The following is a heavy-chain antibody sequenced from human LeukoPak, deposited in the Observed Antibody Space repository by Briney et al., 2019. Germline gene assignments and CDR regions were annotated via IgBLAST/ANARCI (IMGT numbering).Heavy chain of an antibody. Sequence: ASETLSLTCAVYGGSFSGYYWSWIRQPPGKGLEWIGEINHSGSTNYNPSHKSRVTISVDTSKNQFSLKLSSVTAADTAVYYCARLGYGVGYWGQGTLVTVSS. J-gene: IGHJ4*02. CDR2: INHSGST. D-gene: IGHD4-17*01. CDR1: GGSFSGYY. CDR3: ARLGYGVGY. V-gene: IGHV4-34*01.